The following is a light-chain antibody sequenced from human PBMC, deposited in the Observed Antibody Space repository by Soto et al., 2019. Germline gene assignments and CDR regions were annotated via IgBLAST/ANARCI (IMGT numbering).Light chain of an antibody. CDR2: ATS. Sequence: EIVLTQSPDTLSLSPGERATLSCRASQTVGTDFLGWYQQKIGQPPRLLIYATSRRATGIPDRFSGSGSGTDFTLTISRLELEDFAVYYCQQYGGSPRALSFGGGTRVESK. CDR3: QQYGGSPRALS. V-gene: IGKV3-20*01. J-gene: IGKJ4*01. CDR1: QTVGTDF.